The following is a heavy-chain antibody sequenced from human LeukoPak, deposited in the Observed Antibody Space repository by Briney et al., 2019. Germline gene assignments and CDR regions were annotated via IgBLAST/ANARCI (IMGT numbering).Heavy chain of an antibody. Sequence: GASVKVSCKASGYTFTGYYMHWVRQAPGKGLEWMGGFDPEDGETIYAQKFQGRVTMTEDTSTDTAYMELSSLRSEDTAVYYCATWSDSSGWPMFDYWGQGTLVTVSS. CDR3: ATWSDSSGWPMFDY. V-gene: IGHV1-24*01. CDR1: GYTFTGYY. J-gene: IGHJ4*02. D-gene: IGHD6-19*01. CDR2: FDPEDGET.